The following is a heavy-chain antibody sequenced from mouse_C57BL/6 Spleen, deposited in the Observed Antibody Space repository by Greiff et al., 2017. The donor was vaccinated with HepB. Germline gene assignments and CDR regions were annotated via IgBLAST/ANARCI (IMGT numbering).Heavy chain of an antibody. CDR2: IDPETGGT. CDR1: GYTFTDYE. CDR3: TRSKDYYGLDY. D-gene: IGHD1-1*01. V-gene: IGHV1-15*01. J-gene: IGHJ2*01. Sequence: VQLQESGAELVRPGASVTLSCKASGYTFTDYEMHWVKQTPVHGLEWIGAIDPETGGTAYNQKFKGKAILTADKSSSTAYMELRSLTSEDSAVYYCTRSKDYYGLDYWGQGTTLTVSS.